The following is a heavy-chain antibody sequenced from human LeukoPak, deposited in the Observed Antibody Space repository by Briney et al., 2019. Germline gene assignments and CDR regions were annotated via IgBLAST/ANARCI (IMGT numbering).Heavy chain of an antibody. J-gene: IGHJ6*02. D-gene: IGHD2-15*01. CDR2: MAYDGSNK. CDR3: AREGPDCSGGSCYSHYYYGMDV. V-gene: IGHV3-33*05. Sequence: AMAYDGSNKYYADSVKGRFTISRDNSKNTLYLRMNSLRAEDTAVYYCAREGPDCSGGSCYSHYYYGMDVWGQGTTVTVSS.